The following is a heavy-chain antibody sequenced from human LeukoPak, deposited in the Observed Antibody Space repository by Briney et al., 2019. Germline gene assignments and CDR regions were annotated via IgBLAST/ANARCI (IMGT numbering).Heavy chain of an antibody. J-gene: IGHJ4*02. V-gene: IGHV3-11*06. CDR1: GASFSNYY. D-gene: IGHD6-19*01. CDR3: AKSLDSSSWFSFGN. Sequence: PGGSLTLSCVASGASFSNYYVSWIRHAPGGRREWVSYIIAGTTYTKYADSVKGRFTISRDTTKNSVSLQMNSLRVEDTAVYYCAKSLDSSSWFSFGNCGLRTLVTVS. CDR2: IIAGTTYT.